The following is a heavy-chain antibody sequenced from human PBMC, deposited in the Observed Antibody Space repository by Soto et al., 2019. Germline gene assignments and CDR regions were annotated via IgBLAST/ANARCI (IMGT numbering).Heavy chain of an antibody. CDR3: ARDYYDSSGYYSVEYYFDY. D-gene: IGHD3-22*01. CDR2: ISTYNGNT. V-gene: IGHV1-18*04. CDR1: GYTFTTYG. J-gene: IGHJ4*02. Sequence: QVQLVQSGGVVMKPGASVKVSCKASGYTFTTYGISWVRQAPGQGLEWMGWISTYNGNTFYAQNLQGRVIMTSDTSTSTAYMELRSLRSDDTAVYYCARDYYDSSGYYSVEYYFDYWGQGTLVTVSS.